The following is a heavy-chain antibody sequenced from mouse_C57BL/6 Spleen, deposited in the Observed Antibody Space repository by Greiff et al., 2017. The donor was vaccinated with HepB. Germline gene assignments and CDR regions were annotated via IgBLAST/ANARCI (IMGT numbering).Heavy chain of an antibody. V-gene: IGHV7-1*01. CDR1: GFTFSDFY. CDR2: SRNKANDYTT. CDR3: ARDEDATTRFAY. J-gene: IGHJ3*01. Sequence: EVMLVESGGGLVQSGRSLRLSCATSGFTFSDFYMEWVRQAPGKGLEWIAASRNKANDYTTEYSASVKGRFIVSRDTSQSILYLQMNALRAEATAIYYCARDEDATTRFAYWGQGTLVTVSA. D-gene: IGHD2-12*01.